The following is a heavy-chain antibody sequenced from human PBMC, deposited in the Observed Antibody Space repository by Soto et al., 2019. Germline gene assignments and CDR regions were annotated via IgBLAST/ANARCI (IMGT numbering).Heavy chain of an antibody. Sequence: QVQLQQWGAGLLKPSETLSLTCAVYGGSFSGYYWSWIRQPPGKGLEWIWEINHSGSTSYNPPLKSRVTISVDTSKNQFSLKLSSVTAADTAVYYCARARAIFGVVITFDYWGQGTLVTVSS. J-gene: IGHJ4*02. D-gene: IGHD3-3*01. CDR2: INHSGST. CDR1: GGSFSGYY. CDR3: ARARAIFGVVITFDY. V-gene: IGHV4-34*01.